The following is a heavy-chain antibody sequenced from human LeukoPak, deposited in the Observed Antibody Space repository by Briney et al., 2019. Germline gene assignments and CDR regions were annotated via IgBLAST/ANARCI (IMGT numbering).Heavy chain of an antibody. D-gene: IGHD5-24*01. CDR2: IYYSGST. V-gene: IGHV4-59*01. Sequence: SETLSLTCTVSGGSISSYYWSWIRQPPGKGLEWIGYIYYSGSTNYNPSFKSRVTISVDTSKNQFSLKLSSVTAADTAVYYCAGGGGMATTSAYWVQGTLVTVSS. CDR1: GGSISSYY. J-gene: IGHJ4*02. CDR3: AGGGGMATTSAY.